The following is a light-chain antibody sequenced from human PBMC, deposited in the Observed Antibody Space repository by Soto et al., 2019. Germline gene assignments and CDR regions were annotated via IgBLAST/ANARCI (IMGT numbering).Light chain of an antibody. V-gene: IGKV1-39*01. CDR1: ESIARH. CDR2: AAS. J-gene: IGKJ5*01. CDR3: QQTYSTLSIT. Sequence: DIQMTQSPSSLSASVGDRVTITCRASESIARHLNWYQQKPGKAPNPLIYAASSLQNGVPSRFRGGGSGTDFTLTINNLQPEDFATYYCQQTYSTLSITFGQGTRLEIK.